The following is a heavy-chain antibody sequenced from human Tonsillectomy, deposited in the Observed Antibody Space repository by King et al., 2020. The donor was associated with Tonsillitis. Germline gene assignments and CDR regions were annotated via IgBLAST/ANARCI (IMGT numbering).Heavy chain of an antibody. Sequence: VQLVESGGGLVQPGGSLRLSCAASGFTFSSYSMKWVRQAPGKGLEWVSYISSSSSTIYYADSVKGRFTISRDNAKNSLYLQMNSLRAEDTAVYYCERVSDFGPGRYGGEMGPYIDYWGQGTLVTVSS. D-gene: IGHD3-10*01. V-gene: IGHV3-48*04. J-gene: IGHJ4*02. CDR1: GFTFSSYS. CDR2: ISSSSSTI. CDR3: ERVSDFGPGRYGGEMGPYIDY.